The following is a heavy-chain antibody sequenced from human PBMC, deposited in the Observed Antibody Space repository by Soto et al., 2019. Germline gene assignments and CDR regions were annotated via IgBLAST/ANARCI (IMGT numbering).Heavy chain of an antibody. D-gene: IGHD6-13*01. V-gene: IGHV1-18*04. J-gene: IGHJ6*02. CDR3: ARKGVSSSWYPFRPNYGMDV. CDR2: ISAYNGNT. Sequence: ASVKVSCKASGYTFTSYGISWVRQAPGQGLEWMGWISAYNGNTNYAQKLQGRVTMTTDTSTSTAYMELRSLRSDDTAVYYCARKGVSSSWYPFRPNYGMDVWGQGTTVTVSS. CDR1: GYTFTSYG.